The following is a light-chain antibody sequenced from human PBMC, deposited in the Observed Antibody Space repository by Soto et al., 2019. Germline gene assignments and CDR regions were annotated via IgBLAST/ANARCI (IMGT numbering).Light chain of an antibody. CDR1: SSDVGGYNY. J-gene: IGLJ1*01. Sequence: QSVLTQPPSASGSPGQSVTISCTGTSSDVGGYNYVSWYQQHPGKAPKLMIYEVSSRPSGVSNRFSGSKSGNTASLTISGLQPEDEADYYCSSYTTSTTVVFGTGPKVTVL. CDR2: EVS. CDR3: SSYTTSTTVV. V-gene: IGLV2-14*03.